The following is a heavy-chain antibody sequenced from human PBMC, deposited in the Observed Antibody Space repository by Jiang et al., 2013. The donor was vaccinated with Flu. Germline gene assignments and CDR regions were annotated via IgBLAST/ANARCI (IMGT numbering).Heavy chain of an antibody. J-gene: IGHJ5*02. CDR2: IYYSGST. Sequence: PGLVKPSETLSLTCTVSGGSISSYYWSWIRQPPGKGLEWIGYIYYSGSTNYNPSLKSRVTISVDTSKNQFSLKLSSVTAADTAVYYCARDNYDYVWGELPSGWFDPWGQGTLVTVSS. V-gene: IGHV4-59*01. D-gene: IGHD3-16*01. CDR1: GGSISSYY. CDR3: ARDNYDYVWGELPSGWFDP.